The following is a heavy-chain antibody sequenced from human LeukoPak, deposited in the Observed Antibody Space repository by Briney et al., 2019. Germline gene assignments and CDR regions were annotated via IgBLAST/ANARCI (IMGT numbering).Heavy chain of an antibody. CDR2: INHSGST. CDR1: GGSFSGYY. V-gene: IGHV4-34*01. Sequence: SETLSPTSAVYGGSFSGYYWSWIRQPPGKGLEWIGEINHSGSTNYNPSLKSRVTISVDTSKNQFSLKLSSVTAADTAVYYCARGNTRYYYDSSGCYYRDWGQGTLVTVSS. D-gene: IGHD3-22*01. J-gene: IGHJ4*02. CDR3: ARGNTRYYYDSSGCYYRD.